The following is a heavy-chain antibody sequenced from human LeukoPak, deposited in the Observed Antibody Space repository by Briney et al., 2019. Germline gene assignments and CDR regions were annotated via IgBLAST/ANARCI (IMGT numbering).Heavy chain of an antibody. CDR2: INHSGST. D-gene: IGHD5-18*01. J-gene: IGHJ4*02. V-gene: IGHV4-34*01. CDR3: ARGNTAMVTGFDY. CDR1: GGSFSGYY. Sequence: PSETLSLTCAVYGGSFSGYYWSWIRQPPGKGLEWIGEINHSGSTNYNPSLKSRVTISVDTSKNQFSLKLSSVTAADTAVYYCARGNTAMVTGFDYWGQGTLVTVSS.